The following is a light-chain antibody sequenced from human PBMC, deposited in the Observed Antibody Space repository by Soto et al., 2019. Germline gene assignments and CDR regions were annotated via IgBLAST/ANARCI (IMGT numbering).Light chain of an antibody. CDR3: QQYDDWLRLT. V-gene: IGKV3D-15*01. Sequence: EIGMTQSPATLSVSPGERATLSCRASQSVNIYLAWYQQKPGQAPRLLIFGASYRATGIPARFSGSGSETEFNLTISSLQSEDFAVYFCQQYDDWLRLTFGGGTKVDIK. CDR1: QSVNIY. J-gene: IGKJ4*01. CDR2: GAS.